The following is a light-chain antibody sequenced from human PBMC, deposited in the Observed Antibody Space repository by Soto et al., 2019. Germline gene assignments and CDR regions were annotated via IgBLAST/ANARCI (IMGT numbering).Light chain of an antibody. CDR2: GAS. CDR3: QQYGSSPRFT. Sequence: EVVLTQSPGTLSLSPGERATLSCRASQSVSSNSLAWYQQTPGQAPRLLIYGASSRATGIPDRFSGSGSGTDFTLTISRLEPEDFAVYYCQQYGSSPRFTFGPGTKVDIK. CDR1: QSVSSNS. J-gene: IGKJ3*01. V-gene: IGKV3-20*01.